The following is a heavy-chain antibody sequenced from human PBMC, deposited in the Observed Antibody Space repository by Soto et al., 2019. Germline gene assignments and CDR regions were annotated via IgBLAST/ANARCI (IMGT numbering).Heavy chain of an antibody. Sequence: PSETLSLTWAVAGGSISSGGYSWSWIRQPPGKGLEWIGYIYHSGSTYYNPSLKSRVTISVDRSKNQFSLKLSSVTAADPAVYYCASDSPIGSTCSGYDGFDYWGQRTLVTVSS. V-gene: IGHV4-30-2*01. CDR2: IYHSGST. D-gene: IGHD5-12*01. J-gene: IGHJ4*02. CDR3: ASDSPIGSTCSGYDGFDY. CDR1: GGSISSGGYS.